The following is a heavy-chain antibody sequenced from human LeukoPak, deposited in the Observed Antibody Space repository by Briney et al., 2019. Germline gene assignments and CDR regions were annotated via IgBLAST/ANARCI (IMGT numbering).Heavy chain of an antibody. CDR1: GYTFSNHG. D-gene: IGHD3-3*01. CDR3: ARGSPIDFWSRLYA. J-gene: IGHJ5*02. Sequence: ASVKVSCKASGYTFSNHGLNWVRQAPGQGLEWLGWISVYNSSKHYAQRLQGRITMTTDTSTSTAYLELRSLRSDDTAVYHCARGSPIDFWSRLYAWGQGTLVAVSS. V-gene: IGHV1-18*01. CDR2: ISVYNSSK.